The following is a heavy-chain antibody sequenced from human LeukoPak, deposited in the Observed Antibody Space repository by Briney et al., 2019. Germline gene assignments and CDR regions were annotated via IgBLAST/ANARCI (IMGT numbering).Heavy chain of an antibody. CDR3: AGHANCGGNSRWFDP. CDR1: GGSISSNY. CDR2: IYYSGSN. V-gene: IGHV4-59*08. D-gene: IGHD4-23*01. J-gene: IGHJ5*02. Sequence: SETLSLTCTVSGGSISSNYWSWFRQPPAKGLEWIGYIYYSGSNNYNPSLKSRVTISVDTPKTQFSLNMRSVTAADTAVYYCAGHANCGGNSRWFDPWGQGTLVTVSS.